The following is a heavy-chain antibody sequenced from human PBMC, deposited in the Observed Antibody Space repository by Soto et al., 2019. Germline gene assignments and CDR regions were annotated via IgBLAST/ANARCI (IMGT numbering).Heavy chain of an antibody. V-gene: IGHV1-2*02. Sequence: ASVKVSCTASGYTFTGYYMHWVRQAPGQGLEWMGWINPNSGGTNYAQKFQGRVTMTRDTSISTAYMELSRLRSDDTAVYYCARMYYYDSSGYGSNWFDPWGQGTLVTVAS. CDR3: ARMYYYDSSGYGSNWFDP. D-gene: IGHD3-22*01. CDR1: GYTFTGYY. CDR2: INPNSGGT. J-gene: IGHJ5*02.